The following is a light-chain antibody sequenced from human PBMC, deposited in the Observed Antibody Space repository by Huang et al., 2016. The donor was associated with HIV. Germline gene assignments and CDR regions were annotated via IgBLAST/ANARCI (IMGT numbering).Light chain of an antibody. CDR3: QQYGSSPWT. V-gene: IGKV3-20*01. J-gene: IGKJ1*01. CDR1: QSVSSSY. Sequence: EIVLTQSPGTLSLSPGERATLSCRASQSVSSSYLAWYQQKPGQAPRLLISGASSRATGIPDRFSGSGSGRDFTLTISRLEPEDFAVYYCQQYGSSPWTFGQGTKVEIK. CDR2: GAS.